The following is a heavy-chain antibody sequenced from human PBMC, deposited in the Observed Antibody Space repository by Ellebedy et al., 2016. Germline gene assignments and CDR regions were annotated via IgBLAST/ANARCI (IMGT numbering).Heavy chain of an antibody. D-gene: IGHD5-18*01. V-gene: IGHV3-74*01. CDR3: ARDPDTANKIDY. Sequence: GESLKISXAASGFTFSSYWMHWVRQAPGKGLVWVSRINSDGSSTSYADSVKGRFTISRDNAKNTLYLQMNSLRAEDTAVYYCARDPDTANKIDYWGQGTLVTVSA. J-gene: IGHJ4*02. CDR1: GFTFSSYW. CDR2: INSDGSST.